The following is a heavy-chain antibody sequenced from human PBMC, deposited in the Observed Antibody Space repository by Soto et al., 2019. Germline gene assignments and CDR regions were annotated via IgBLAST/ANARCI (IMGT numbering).Heavy chain of an antibody. Sequence: EVQLLESGGGLVQPGGSLRLSCTTSGFVFGTYPMAWVRQAPGKGLEWVSSISATGDNTYYADSVKGRCTISRDNSKQTVFLQMNGLGAEDSGTYYCAKRSGSWYFFDHWGQGTLVAVSS. CDR2: ISATGDNT. CDR3: AKRSGSWYFFDH. D-gene: IGHD6-13*01. J-gene: IGHJ4*02. CDR1: GFVFGTYP. V-gene: IGHV3-23*01.